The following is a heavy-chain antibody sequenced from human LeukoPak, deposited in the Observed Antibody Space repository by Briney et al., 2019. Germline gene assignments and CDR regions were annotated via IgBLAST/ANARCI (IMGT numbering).Heavy chain of an antibody. Sequence: PGGSLRLSCAASGFTFSSYGMHWVRQAPGKGLEWVAVISYDGSNKYYADSVKGRFTISRDNSKNTLYLQMNSLRAEDTAVYYCAKDGRYYYDSSGYFYYFDYWGQGTLVTVSS. D-gene: IGHD3-22*01. CDR2: ISYDGSNK. V-gene: IGHV3-30*18. CDR3: AKDGRYYYDSSGYFYYFDY. J-gene: IGHJ4*02. CDR1: GFTFSSYG.